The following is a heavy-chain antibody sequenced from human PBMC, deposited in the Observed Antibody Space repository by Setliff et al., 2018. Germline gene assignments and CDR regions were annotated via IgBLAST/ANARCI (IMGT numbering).Heavy chain of an antibody. CDR2: INHSGST. CDR1: F. V-gene: IGHV4-34*01. D-gene: IGHD3-10*01. J-gene: IGHJ3*01. Sequence: FWSWIRPPPGKGLEWIGEINHSGSTNYNPSLKSRVSIPVDASKNQFSLILTSVTASDTAVYFSASFPHICFGELVTFYVAFDLWGQGTMVTVSS. CDR3: ASFPHICFGELVTFYVAFDL.